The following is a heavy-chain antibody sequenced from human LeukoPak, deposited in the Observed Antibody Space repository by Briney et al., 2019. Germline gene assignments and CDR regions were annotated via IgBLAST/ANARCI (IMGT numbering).Heavy chain of an antibody. D-gene: IGHD4-17*01. V-gene: IGHV3-30-3*01. CDR1: GFTFSSYA. J-gene: IGHJ4*02. Sequence: PGGSLRLSCAASGFTFSSYAMHWVRQAPGKGLEWVAVISYDGSNKYYADSVKGRFTISRDNAKNSLYLQMNSLAADDTAVYFCTRGSYGDYDYWGQGNLVTVSS. CDR3: TRGSYGDYDY. CDR2: ISYDGSNK.